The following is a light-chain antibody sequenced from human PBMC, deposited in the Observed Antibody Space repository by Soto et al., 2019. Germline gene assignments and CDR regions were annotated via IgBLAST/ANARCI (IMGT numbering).Light chain of an antibody. V-gene: IGLV2-14*01. CDR2: DVS. CDR3: SSYTSSSTLV. Sequence: QSVLTQPASVSGSPGQSITISCTGTSSDVGGYNYVSWYQQHPGKAPKLMIYDVSNRPSGVSNRFSGSKSGNTASLTISGFHAEDEADYYCSSYTSSSTLVFGTGTKVTVL. CDR1: SSDVGGYNY. J-gene: IGLJ1*01.